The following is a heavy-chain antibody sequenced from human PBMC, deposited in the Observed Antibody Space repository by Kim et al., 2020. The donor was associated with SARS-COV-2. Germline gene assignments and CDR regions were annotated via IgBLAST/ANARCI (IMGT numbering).Heavy chain of an antibody. Sequence: GGSLRLSCAVSGIPFTNAWMNWVRQTPGKGVEWIGRIKSKTDGGTADYAAPVKGRFTISRDDSKNTLFLLMSSLKTEDSGVYYCTTVSMRWGQGTLVTVSS. V-gene: IGHV3-15*01. CDR2: IKSKTDGGTA. D-gene: IGHD2-2*01. CDR3: TTVSMR. J-gene: IGHJ4*02. CDR1: GIPFTNAW.